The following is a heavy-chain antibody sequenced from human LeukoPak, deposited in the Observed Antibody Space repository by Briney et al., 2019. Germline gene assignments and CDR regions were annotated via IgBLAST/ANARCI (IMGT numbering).Heavy chain of an antibody. V-gene: IGHV3-23*01. Sequence: GGSLRLSCAASGFTFSSYGMSWVRQAPGKGLEWVSAISGSGGSTYYADSVKGRFTIPRDNSKNTLYLQMNSLRAEDTAVYYCARRTDYDILTGYYHDMDVWGKGTTVTISS. D-gene: IGHD3-9*01. CDR2: ISGSGGST. CDR1: GFTFSSYG. CDR3: ARRTDYDILTGYYHDMDV. J-gene: IGHJ6*03.